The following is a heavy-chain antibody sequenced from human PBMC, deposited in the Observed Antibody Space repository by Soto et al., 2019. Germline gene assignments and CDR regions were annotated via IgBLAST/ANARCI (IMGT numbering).Heavy chain of an antibody. CDR2: TYYRTRWYN. Sequence: PSQTLSLTCVISGDSGSSNSAAWNWIRQSPSRGLEGLGRTYYRTRWYNDYAVSVRSRITVNAGTCKNQFSLHLNSVTPDDTAVYYWAGTSSLQWYYIDVGDKGTTITVSS. D-gene: IGHD1-7*01. CDR1: GDSGSSNSAA. CDR3: AGTSSLQWYYIDV. J-gene: IGHJ6*03. V-gene: IGHV6-1*01.